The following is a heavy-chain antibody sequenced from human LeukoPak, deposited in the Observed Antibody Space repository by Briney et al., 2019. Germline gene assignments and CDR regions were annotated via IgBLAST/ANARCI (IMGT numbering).Heavy chain of an antibody. CDR2: IGGHETDT. CDR3: AKDRQSRNNVWDPFDI. J-gene: IGHJ3*02. D-gene: IGHD3-16*01. CDR1: GFTFSDYA. V-gene: IGHV3-23*01. Sequence: GGSLRLSCAVSGFTFSDYAMSWVRQAPGRGLEWVPGIGGHETDTHYADSVRGRFTISRDNSKSTLYLQMNSLRAEDTAAYYCAKDRQSRNNVWDPFDIWGQGTMVTVSS.